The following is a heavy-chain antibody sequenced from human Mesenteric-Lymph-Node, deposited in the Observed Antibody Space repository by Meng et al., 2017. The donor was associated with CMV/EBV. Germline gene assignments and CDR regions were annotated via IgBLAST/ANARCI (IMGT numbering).Heavy chain of an antibody. V-gene: IGHV1-8*03. CDR1: GYTFTSYD. J-gene: IGHJ5*02. CDR2: MNPNSGNT. CDR3: AREGGGIAARGWFDP. D-gene: IGHD6-6*01. Sequence: ASVKVSCKASGYTFTSYDINWVRQATGQGLEWMGWMNPNSGNTGYAQKFQGRVTITRNTSISTAYMELSSLRSEDTAVYYCAREGGGIAARGWFDPWGQGTLVTVSS.